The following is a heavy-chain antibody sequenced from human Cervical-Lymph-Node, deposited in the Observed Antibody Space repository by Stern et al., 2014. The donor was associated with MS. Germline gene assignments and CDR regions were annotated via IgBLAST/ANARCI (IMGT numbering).Heavy chain of an antibody. CDR2: IYYNGGT. CDR3: ARGKTYSGSYHHFFDY. Sequence: QVQPQESGPGLGKPSETLSITCTVSGGTIRTEYRDWIRQTPGKGLQWIGYIYYNGGTNYNPSLKSRFTISVDTSKNQFSLRLSSVTAADTAVYYCARGKTYSGSYHHFFDYWGQGNLVTVSS. CDR1: GGTIRTEY. J-gene: IGHJ4*02. V-gene: IGHV4-59*01. D-gene: IGHD1-26*01.